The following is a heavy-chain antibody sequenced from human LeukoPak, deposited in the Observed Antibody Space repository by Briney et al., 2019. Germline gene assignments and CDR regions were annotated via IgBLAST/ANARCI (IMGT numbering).Heavy chain of an antibody. CDR1: GGSISSFY. J-gene: IGHJ4*02. CDR2: IYYSGST. D-gene: IGHD5-18*01. V-gene: IGHV4-59*01. Sequence: SETLSLTCTVSGGSISSFYWSWIRQPPGKGLEWIGYIYYSGSTNYNPSLKSRVTISVDTSKNQFSLKLSSVTAADTAVYHCAREAMYSYGNNFDYWGQGTLVTVSS. CDR3: AREAMYSYGNNFDY.